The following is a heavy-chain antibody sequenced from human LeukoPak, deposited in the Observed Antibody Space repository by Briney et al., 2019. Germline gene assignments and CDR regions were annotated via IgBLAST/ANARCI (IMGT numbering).Heavy chain of an antibody. CDR1: GYTFTGYY. D-gene: IGHD6-6*01. Sequence: ASVKVSCKASGYTFTGYYIHWVRQAPGQGLEWMGWINPDSGGTNYAQKFQGRVTMTRDTSISTAYMELSRLRSDDTAVYYCARDPPTSSPIAARPLFDYWGQGTLVTVSS. V-gene: IGHV1-2*02. CDR2: INPDSGGT. J-gene: IGHJ4*02. CDR3: ARDPPTSSPIAARPLFDY.